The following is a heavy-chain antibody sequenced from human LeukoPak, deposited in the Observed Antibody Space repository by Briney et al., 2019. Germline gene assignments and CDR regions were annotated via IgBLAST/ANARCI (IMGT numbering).Heavy chain of an antibody. CDR3: ARLIYDSSTYYYFDY. CDR1: GGSISRYY. Sequence: SETLSLTCTVSGGSISRYYWSWIRQPPGKGLEWIGYVYYSGSTNYNPSLKSPVTISVDTSKNQFSLKLSSVTAADTAVYFCARLIYDSSTYYYFDYWGQGTLVTVSS. J-gene: IGHJ4*02. V-gene: IGHV4-59*08. CDR2: VYYSGST. D-gene: IGHD3-22*01.